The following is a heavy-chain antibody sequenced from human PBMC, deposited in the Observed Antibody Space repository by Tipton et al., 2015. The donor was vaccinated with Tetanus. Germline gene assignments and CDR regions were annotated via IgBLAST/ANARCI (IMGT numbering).Heavy chain of an antibody. D-gene: IGHD3-16*02. Sequence: TLSLTCTVSGTSINTGGYLWTWVRQHRGKGLEWIGYFYSTQRTSSNPSLKSRVNISVDTSKNQLSLRLTSVTAADTAVYYCARAHYDIVWGSYRPSSAGYFFDYWGQGTLVIVSS. V-gene: IGHV4-31*03. J-gene: IGHJ4*02. CDR3: ARAHYDIVWGSYRPSSAGYFFDY. CDR2: FYSTQRT. CDR1: GTSINTGGYL.